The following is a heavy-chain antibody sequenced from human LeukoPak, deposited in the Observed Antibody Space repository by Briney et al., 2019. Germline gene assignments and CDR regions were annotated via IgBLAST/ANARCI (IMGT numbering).Heavy chain of an antibody. J-gene: IGHJ6*03. D-gene: IGHD6-19*01. Sequence: ASVKVSCKASGGTFSSYAISWVRQAPGQGLEWMGGIIPIFGTANYAQKFQGRVTITADKSTSTAYMELSSLRSEDTAVYYCARASGYSSGWYWDYYYYMDVWGKGTTVTVSS. CDR2: IIPIFGTA. V-gene: IGHV1-69*06. CDR3: ARASGYSSGWYWDYYYYMDV. CDR1: GGTFSSYA.